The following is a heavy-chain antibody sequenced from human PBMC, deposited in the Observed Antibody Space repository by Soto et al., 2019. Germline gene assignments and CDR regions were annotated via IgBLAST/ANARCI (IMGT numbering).Heavy chain of an antibody. J-gene: IGHJ4*02. D-gene: IGHD4-17*01. CDR1: GFTFSSHA. CDR2: ISGSGGST. V-gene: IGHV3-23*01. Sequence: RGSLRLSCAASGFTFSSHAMNWVRQAPGKGLEWVSTISGSGGSTFYSDSVKGRFTISRDNSKSTLYLQMNSLRAEDTAVYYCAKSLTSVTTGVGYWGQGTLVTVSS. CDR3: AKSLTSVTTGVGY.